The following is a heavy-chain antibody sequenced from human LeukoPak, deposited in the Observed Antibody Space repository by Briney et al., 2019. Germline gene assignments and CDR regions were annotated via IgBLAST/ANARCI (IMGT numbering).Heavy chain of an antibody. CDR1: GFTFSSYS. J-gene: IGHJ3*02. CDR3: ARMGEMATIENAFDI. Sequence: PGGSLGLSCAASGFTFSSYSMNWVRQAPGKGLEWVSSISSSSSYIYYADSVKGRFTISRDNAKNSLYLQMNSLRAEDTAVYYCARMGEMATIENAFDIWGQGTMVTVSS. D-gene: IGHD5-24*01. V-gene: IGHV3-21*01. CDR2: ISSSSSYI.